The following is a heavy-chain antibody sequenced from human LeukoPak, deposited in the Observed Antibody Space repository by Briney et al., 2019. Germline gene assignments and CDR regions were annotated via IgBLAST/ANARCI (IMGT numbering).Heavy chain of an antibody. J-gene: IGHJ4*02. CDR3: AKDLWRITMVRGVIDY. D-gene: IGHD3-10*01. CDR2: INGDGRNI. CDR1: GFTFSSYW. V-gene: IGHV3-74*01. Sequence: PGGSLRLSCVASGFTFSSYWMHWVRQDPRKGLVWVSRINGDGRNINYADSVRGRFTISRDNAKNTLYLQMNSLRAEDTAVYYCAKDLWRITMVRGVIDYWGQGTLVTVSS.